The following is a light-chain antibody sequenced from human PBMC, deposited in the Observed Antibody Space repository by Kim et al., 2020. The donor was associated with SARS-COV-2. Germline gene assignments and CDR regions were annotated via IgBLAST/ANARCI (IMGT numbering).Light chain of an antibody. CDR3: QAWDSSTGV. CDR1: KLGDKY. Sequence: SYELTQPPSVSVSPGQTASITCSGDKLGDKYACWYQQKPGQSPVLVIYQDSKRTSGIPERFSGSNAGNTATLTIRGTQALDEADYYCQAWDSSTGVFGGGTKVTVL. J-gene: IGLJ3*02. V-gene: IGLV3-1*01. CDR2: QDS.